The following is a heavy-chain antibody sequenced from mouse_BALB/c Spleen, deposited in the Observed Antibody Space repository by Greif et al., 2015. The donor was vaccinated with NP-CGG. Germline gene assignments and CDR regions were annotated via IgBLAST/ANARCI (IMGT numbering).Heavy chain of an antibody. CDR1: GFTFSSYT. V-gene: IGHV5-6-4*01. CDR2: ISSGGSYT. Sequence: EVMLVESGGGLVKPGGSLKLSCAASGFTFSSYTMSWVRQTPEKRLEWVATISSGGSYTYYPDSVKGRFTISRDNAKSTLYLQMSSLKSEDTAMYYCTREDDGYYGYWGQGTTLTVSS. D-gene: IGHD2-3*01. J-gene: IGHJ2*01. CDR3: TREDDGYYGY.